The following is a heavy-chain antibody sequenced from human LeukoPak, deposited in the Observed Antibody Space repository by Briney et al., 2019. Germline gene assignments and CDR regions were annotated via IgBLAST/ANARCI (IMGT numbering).Heavy chain of an antibody. CDR1: GYSISSGYY. V-gene: IGHV4-38-2*02. Sequence: SETLSLTCTVSGYSISSGYYWGWIRQPPGKGLEWIGSIYHSGSTYYNPSLKSRVTISVDTSKNQFSLKLSSVTAADTAVYYCASPSGSYTIDYWGQGTLVTVSS. D-gene: IGHD1-26*01. CDR2: IYHSGST. J-gene: IGHJ4*02. CDR3: ASPSGSYTIDY.